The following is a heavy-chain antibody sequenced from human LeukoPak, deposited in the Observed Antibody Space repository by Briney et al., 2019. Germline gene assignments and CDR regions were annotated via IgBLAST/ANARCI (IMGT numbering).Heavy chain of an antibody. V-gene: IGHV5-51*01. CDR3: TRRGEYYDSSGYSSGLDWFDP. CDR1: GYSFTSFS. CDR2: IYPGDSNV. Sequence: GESLKISCKGSGYSFTSFSIGWVRQMPGKGLEWMGIIYPGDSNVRYSPSFQGQVTISADKSITTAFLQWRSLRASDTAMYYCTRRGEYYDSSGYSSGLDWFDPWGQGTLVTVSS. J-gene: IGHJ5*02. D-gene: IGHD3-22*01.